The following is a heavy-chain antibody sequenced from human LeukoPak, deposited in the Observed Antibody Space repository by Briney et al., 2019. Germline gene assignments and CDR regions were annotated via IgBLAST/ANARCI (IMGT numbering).Heavy chain of an antibody. J-gene: IGHJ6*03. CDR1: GYSISSGYY. CDR2: IYTSGST. CDR3: ARCSRYCSSTSCYYYYMDV. V-gene: IGHV4-4*07. D-gene: IGHD2-2*01. Sequence: SETLSLTCTVSGYSISSGYYWSWIRQPAGKGLEWIGRIYTSGSTNYNPSLKSRVTMSVDTSKNQFSLKLSSVTAADTAVYYCARCSRYCSSTSCYYYYMDVWGKGTTVTISS.